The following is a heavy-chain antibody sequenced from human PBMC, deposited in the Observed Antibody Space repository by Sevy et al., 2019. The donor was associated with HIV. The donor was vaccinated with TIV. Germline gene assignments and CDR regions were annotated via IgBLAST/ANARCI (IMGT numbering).Heavy chain of an antibody. D-gene: IGHD2-2*02. CDR1: GFTFSSNA. V-gene: IGHV3-23*01. J-gene: IGHJ3*02. CDR3: VKGARYTIPNDAFDI. CDR2: ISGGGGDT. Sequence: GGSLRLSCEASGFTFSSNAMSWVRQAPGKGLEWVSGISGGGGDTFYADSVKGRFTISKDNSKNTLFLQINILRAEDTALYYCVKGARYTIPNDAFDIWGQGTMVTVSS.